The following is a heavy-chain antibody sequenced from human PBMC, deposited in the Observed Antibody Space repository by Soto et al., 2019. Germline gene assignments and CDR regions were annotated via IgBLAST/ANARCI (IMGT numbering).Heavy chain of an antibody. D-gene: IGHD3-10*01. J-gene: IGHJ1*01. CDR2: INPDGSQT. CDR1: GFTYSNYW. V-gene: IGHV3-7*01. Sequence: EVQLVESGGGVVQPGGSLRLSWVASGFTYSNYWMAWIRQVPGKGLEWVAYINPDGSQTFYVDSVRGRVTISRDNAKNSLYLQIRSLRVEDTAIYYCAREPRVLSYWGQGTLVTVSS. CDR3: AREPRVLSY.